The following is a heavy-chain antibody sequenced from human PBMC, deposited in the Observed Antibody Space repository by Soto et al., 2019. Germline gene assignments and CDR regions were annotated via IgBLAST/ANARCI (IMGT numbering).Heavy chain of an antibody. CDR3: AKALDGIDDYFYAMGV. CDR1: GYTFTSYG. J-gene: IGHJ6*02. Sequence: GASVKVSCKASGYTFTSYGISWVRQAPGQGLEWMGWISAYNGNTNYAQKLQGRVTMTTDTSTSTAYMELRSLRSDDTAVYYCAKALDGIDDYFYAMGVWGQGTTVTVSS. D-gene: IGHD1-1*01. CDR2: ISAYNGNT. V-gene: IGHV1-18*04.